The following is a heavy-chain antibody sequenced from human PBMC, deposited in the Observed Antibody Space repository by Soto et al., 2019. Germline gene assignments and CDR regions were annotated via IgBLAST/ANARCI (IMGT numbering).Heavy chain of an antibody. CDR2: ISSSGDYI. J-gene: IGHJ4*02. Sequence: PGGSLRLSCAASGFTLSDYTMNWVRQAPGKGLEWVSSISSSGDYIYYADSLKGRFTISRDSPKSSLYLQMSSLRAEDTAVYYFSRDRKGETNVSGYCGQGSLVTGYS. CDR3: SRDRKGETNVSGY. D-gene: IGHD1-26*01. V-gene: IGHV3-21*01. CDR1: GFTLSDYT.